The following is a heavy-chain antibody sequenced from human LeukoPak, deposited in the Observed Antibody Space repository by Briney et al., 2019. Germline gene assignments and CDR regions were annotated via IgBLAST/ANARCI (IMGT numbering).Heavy chain of an antibody. CDR3: ARSPIVAVVAATLYYDSSASYYFDY. D-gene: IGHD2-15*01. CDR1: GYTFTGYY. V-gene: IGHV1-2*02. CDR2: INPNSGGT. Sequence: GASVKVSCKASGYTFTGYYMHWVRQAPGQGLEWMGWINPNSGGTNYAQKFQGRVTMTRDTSISTAYMELSRLRSDDTAVYYCARSPIVAVVAATLYYDSSASYYFDYWGQGALVTVSS. J-gene: IGHJ4*02.